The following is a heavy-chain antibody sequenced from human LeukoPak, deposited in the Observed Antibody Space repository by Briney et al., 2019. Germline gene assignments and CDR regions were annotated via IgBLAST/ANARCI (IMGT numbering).Heavy chain of an antibody. Sequence: SETLSLTCTVSGGSISSSSYYWGWIRQPPGKGLEWIGSIYYSGSTYYNPSLKSRVTISVDTSKNQFPLKLSSVTAADTAVYYCARQGVTAFDYWGQGTLVTVSS. V-gene: IGHV4-39*01. D-gene: IGHD1-14*01. CDR3: ARQGVTAFDY. CDR1: GGSISSSSYY. J-gene: IGHJ4*02. CDR2: IYYSGST.